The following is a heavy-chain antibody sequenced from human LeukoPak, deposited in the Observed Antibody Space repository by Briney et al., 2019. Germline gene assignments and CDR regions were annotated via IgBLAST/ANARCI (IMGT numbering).Heavy chain of an antibody. V-gene: IGHV3-23*01. CDR3: ARDFLSGTLWY. J-gene: IGHJ4*02. D-gene: IGHD2/OR15-2a*01. CDR2: ISGSGGST. CDR1: GFTFSSYA. Sequence: GGSLRLSCAASGFTFSSYAMSWVRQAPGKGLEWVSAISGSGGSTYYADSVKGRFTISRDNSKNTLYLQMNSLRAEDTAVYYCARDFLSGTLWYWGQGTLVTVSS.